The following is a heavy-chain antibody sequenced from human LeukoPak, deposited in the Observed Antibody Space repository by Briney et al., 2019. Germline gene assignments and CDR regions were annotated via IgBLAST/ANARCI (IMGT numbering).Heavy chain of an antibody. J-gene: IGHJ5*02. V-gene: IGHV4-59*01. CDR1: GGSISNYY. CDR3: AKGGPEASAGLSWFDP. D-gene: IGHD1-14*01. CDR2: IYYSGSI. Sequence: SETLSLTCTVSGGSISNYYWYWMRQPPGKGLEWIGYIYYSGSINYNPSLKSRVTISVDTSKNQFSLKLSSVTAADTAVYYCAKGGPEASAGLSWFDPWGQGTLVTVSS.